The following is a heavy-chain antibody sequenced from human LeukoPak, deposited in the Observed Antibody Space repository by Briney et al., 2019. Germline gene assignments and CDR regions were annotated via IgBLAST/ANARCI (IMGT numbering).Heavy chain of an antibody. CDR1: GFSFSNHY. D-gene: IGHD3-9*01. CDR3: AKHRANIYDILTY. V-gene: IGHV3-23*01. Sequence: PGGSLRLSCTASGFSFSNHYMRWIRQAPGKGLEWVSAISGSGGSTYYADSVKGRFTISRDNSKNTLYLQMNSLRAEDTAVYYCAKHRANIYDILTYWGQGTLVTVSS. J-gene: IGHJ4*02. CDR2: ISGSGGST.